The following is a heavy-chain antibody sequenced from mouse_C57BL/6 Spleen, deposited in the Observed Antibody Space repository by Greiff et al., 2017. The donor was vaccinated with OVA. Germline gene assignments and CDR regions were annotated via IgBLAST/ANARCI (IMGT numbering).Heavy chain of an antibody. CDR2: ISYSGST. J-gene: IGHJ1*03. CDR1: GYSITSDY. CDR3: ARYLYYGSEYFDV. D-gene: IGHD1-1*01. Sequence: EVQRVESGPGLAKPSQTLSLTCSVTGYSITSDYWNWIRKFPGNKLEYMGYISYSGSTYYNPSLKSRISITRDTSKNQYYLQLNSVTTEDTATYYCARYLYYGSEYFDVWGTGTTVTVSS. V-gene: IGHV3-8*01.